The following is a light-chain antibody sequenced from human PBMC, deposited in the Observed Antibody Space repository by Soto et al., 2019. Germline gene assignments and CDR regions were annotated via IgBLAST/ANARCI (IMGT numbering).Light chain of an antibody. CDR3: GSYSITSGYV. CDR2: EVS. J-gene: IGLJ1*01. CDR1: ISDVGGYDY. Sequence: QSALTQPASVSGSPGQSITISCTGTISDVGGYDYVSWYQHHPGKAPKLMIYEVSNRPSGVSNRFSGSKSGNTASLTISGLQAEDEADYYCGSYSITSGYVFGTGTKVTVL. V-gene: IGLV2-14*01.